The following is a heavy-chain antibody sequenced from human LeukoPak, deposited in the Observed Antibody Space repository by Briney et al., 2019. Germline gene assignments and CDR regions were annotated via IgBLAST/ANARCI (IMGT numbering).Heavy chain of an antibody. D-gene: IGHD5-12*01. CDR2: ISSGSSSI. V-gene: IGHV3-48*02. J-gene: IGHJ4*02. CDR3: AREGYPF. Sequence: GGSLRLSCAASGFTFSNYGMNWVRQAPGKGLEWVSYISSGSSSIYYADSVKGRFTISRDNAQNSLYLQMNSRRDEDTAVYYCAREGYPFWGQGTLVTVSS. CDR1: GFTFSNYG.